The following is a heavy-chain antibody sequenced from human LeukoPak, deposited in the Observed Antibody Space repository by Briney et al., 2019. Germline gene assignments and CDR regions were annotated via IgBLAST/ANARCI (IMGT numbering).Heavy chain of an antibody. CDR2: INGRGSTI. D-gene: IGHD4/OR15-4a*01. Sequence: GGSLRLSCAASGVTFSNYEMNWVRQAPGKGLEWISYINGRGSTINYADSVKGRFTISRDNAKNTLYLQMYSLRVEDTAVYHCVGSANLADWGQGTLVTVSS. CDR3: VGSANLAD. CDR1: GVTFSNYE. V-gene: IGHV3-48*03. J-gene: IGHJ4*02.